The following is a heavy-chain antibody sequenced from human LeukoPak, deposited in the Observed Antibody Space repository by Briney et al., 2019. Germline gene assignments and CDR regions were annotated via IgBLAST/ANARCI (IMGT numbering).Heavy chain of an antibody. CDR3: ARGKLSFDY. D-gene: IGHD4-23*01. Sequence: GGSLTLSWAASGFTFSSYWMSWVRQAPGEVRGWEAKIKQDGSEIDYVDSVKGRFTISRDNAKNSLDLQMNSLRVEDTAVYYCARGKLSFDYWGQGTLVTVSS. CDR2: IKQDGSEI. V-gene: IGHV3-7*01. J-gene: IGHJ4*02. CDR1: GFTFSSYW.